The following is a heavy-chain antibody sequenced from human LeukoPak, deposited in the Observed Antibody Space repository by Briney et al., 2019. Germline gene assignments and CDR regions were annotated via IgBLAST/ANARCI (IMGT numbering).Heavy chain of an antibody. CDR3: ARRYYYNLGSFPFDF. D-gene: IGHD3-10*01. CDR1: GFTFDDYG. V-gene: IGHV3-20*04. CDR2: INWNGGST. J-gene: IGHJ4*02. Sequence: PGGSLRLSCAASGFTFDDYGMSWVRQAPGKGLEWVSGINWNGGSTGYADSVKGRFTISRDNAKNSLYLQMNSLRAEDTALYYCARRYYYNLGSFPFDFWGQGTLVTVSS.